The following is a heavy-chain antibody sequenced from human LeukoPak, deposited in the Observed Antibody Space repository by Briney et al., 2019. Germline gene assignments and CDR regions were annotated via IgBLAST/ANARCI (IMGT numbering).Heavy chain of an antibody. D-gene: IGHD2-2*02. V-gene: IGHV1-2*02. Sequence: GASVKVSCKASGYTFTIYHMHWVRQAPGQGLEWMGWINPNSGGTSYARRFQGRVTMTRDTSISTAYMELSRLTSDDTAVYYCARNPAYCTSTSCYNDYWGQGTLVTVSS. CDR1: GYTFTIYH. CDR3: ARNPAYCTSTSCYNDY. CDR2: INPNSGGT. J-gene: IGHJ4*02.